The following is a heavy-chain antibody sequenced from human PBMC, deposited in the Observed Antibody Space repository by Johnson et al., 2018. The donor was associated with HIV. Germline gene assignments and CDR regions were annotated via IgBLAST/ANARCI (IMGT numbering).Heavy chain of an antibody. V-gene: IGHV3-30*04. Sequence: QVQLVESGGGVVQPGRSLRLSCVVSGFNFSSYDIDWVRQAPGKGLEWLAAISYDGSNKFYADSVQGRFTISRDNSKNTLYLQMYSLRAEDTAVYYCAKDLSYPKTRAFDIWGQGTMFTVSS. J-gene: IGHJ3*02. CDR1: GFNFSSYD. CDR2: ISYDGSNK. D-gene: IGHD2/OR15-2a*01. CDR3: AKDLSYPKTRAFDI.